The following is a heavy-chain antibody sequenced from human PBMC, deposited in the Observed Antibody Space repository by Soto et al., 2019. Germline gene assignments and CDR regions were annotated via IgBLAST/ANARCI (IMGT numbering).Heavy chain of an antibody. J-gene: IGHJ4*02. D-gene: IGHD3-16*01. V-gene: IGHV3-74*03. CDR2: LSSDGFGA. Sequence: GGSLRLSCAASDFSLSPYWMHWVRQVPGRGLEWVARLSSDGFGAAYADSVKGRSFIFRDIARNTLSLQMNSLRADDTAVYYCARDLGGPDYWGRGTSVTVSS. CDR1: DFSLSPYW. CDR3: ARDLGGPDY.